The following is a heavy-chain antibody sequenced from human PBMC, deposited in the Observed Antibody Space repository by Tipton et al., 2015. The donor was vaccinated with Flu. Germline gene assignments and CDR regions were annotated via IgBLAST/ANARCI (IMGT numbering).Heavy chain of an antibody. D-gene: IGHD1-26*01. J-gene: IGHJ4*02. CDR2: ISGSGDST. CDR1: GVTFSNFA. Sequence: GSLRLSCVASGVTFSNFAMKWFRQAPGKGLEWVSGISGSGDSTNYADSVKGRFTISRDNSKNTLYLQMNSLRVEDTAVYYCAKDAYSLGGFHPFFDYWGQGTLVAVSS. V-gene: IGHV3-23*01. CDR3: AKDAYSLGGFHPFFDY.